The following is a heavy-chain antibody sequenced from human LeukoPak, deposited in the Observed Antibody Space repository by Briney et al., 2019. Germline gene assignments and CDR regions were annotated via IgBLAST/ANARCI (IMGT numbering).Heavy chain of an antibody. Sequence: GGSLRLSCAASGITGYSMHWVRQAPGKGLEWVCSISSSSNYIYCADSVKGRFTISRDNAKNSLFLQMNSLRAEDTAVYYCARGQLYYDSSGFDYWGQGTLVTVSS. D-gene: IGHD3-22*01. CDR2: ISSSSNYI. CDR3: ARGQLYYDSSGFDY. CDR1: GITGYS. V-gene: IGHV3-21*01. J-gene: IGHJ4*02.